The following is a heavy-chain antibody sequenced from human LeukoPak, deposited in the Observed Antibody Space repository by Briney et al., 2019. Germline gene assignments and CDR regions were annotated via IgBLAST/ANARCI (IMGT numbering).Heavy chain of an antibody. V-gene: IGHV4-39*07. CDR2: IYYSGST. CDR1: GGSIRSSSYY. J-gene: IGHJ4*02. Sequence: SETLSLTCTVSGGSIRSSSYYWGRIRQPPGKGLEWIGSIYYSGSTYYNPSLKSRVSISVDTSKNQFSLKLTSVTAADTAVYYCARVSNTNWLLFDYWGQGTLVTVSS. CDR3: ARVSNTNWLLFDY. D-gene: IGHD1-1*01.